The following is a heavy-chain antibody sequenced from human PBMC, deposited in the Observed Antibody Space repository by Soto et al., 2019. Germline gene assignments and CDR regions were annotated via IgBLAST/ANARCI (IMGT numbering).Heavy chain of an antibody. CDR3: ARVWGRGSGWKDAFDI. CDR1: GFTFSSYG. D-gene: IGHD6-19*01. Sequence: GGSLRLSCAASGFTFSSYGMHWVRQAPGKGLEWVAVIWYDGSNKYYADSVKGRFTISRDNSKNTLYLQMNSLRAEDTAVYYCARVWGRGSGWKDAFDIWGQGTMVTVSS. V-gene: IGHV3-33*01. J-gene: IGHJ3*02. CDR2: IWYDGSNK.